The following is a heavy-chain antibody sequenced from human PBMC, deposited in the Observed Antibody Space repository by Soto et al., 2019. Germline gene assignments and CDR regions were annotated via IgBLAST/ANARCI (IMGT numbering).Heavy chain of an antibody. D-gene: IGHD6-19*01. CDR1: GGSITFNF. CDR3: ARGSGWLDY. V-gene: IGHV4-59*08. Sequence: QWQVQESGPGLVKPSETLSLTCTVSGGSITFNFWSWIRQPPGKGLEWIGYVFHTGNTDYNPSLKSRVTISVDTSKNRLSLKLDSVTAADPAVYYCARGSGWLDYWGQGTLVTVSS. CDR2: VFHTGNT. J-gene: IGHJ4*02.